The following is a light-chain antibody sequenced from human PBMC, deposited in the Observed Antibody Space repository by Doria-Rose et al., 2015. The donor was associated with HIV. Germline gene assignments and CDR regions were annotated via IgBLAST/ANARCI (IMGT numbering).Light chain of an antibody. CDR1: QSLLYTSKNY. Sequence: TQSPESLGMSLGERATLNCKSNQSLLYTSKNYLAWCQQKPGQPHKLLIYWASTRQSVVPARFSGSGSGTDFTLTISSLDAEDVAVYYCQQYYDTPSFGPGTTVDIK. CDR3: QQYYDTPS. V-gene: IGKV4-1*01. CDR2: WAS. J-gene: IGKJ3*01.